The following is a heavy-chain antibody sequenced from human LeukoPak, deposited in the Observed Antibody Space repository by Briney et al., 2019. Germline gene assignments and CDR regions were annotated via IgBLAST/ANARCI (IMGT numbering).Heavy chain of an antibody. CDR3: ARDDTSAHFFDY. D-gene: IGHD3-10*01. J-gene: IGHJ4*02. CDR1: GFTFKIYS. Sequence: GGSLRLSCAASGFTFKIYSMNWVRQAPGKGLEWVSSISSSSSHMYYADSVKGRFTISRDNAKNSLYLQMNTLKAEDTAVYYCARDDTSAHFFDYWGQGTLVTVSS. V-gene: IGHV3-21*01. CDR2: ISSSSSHM.